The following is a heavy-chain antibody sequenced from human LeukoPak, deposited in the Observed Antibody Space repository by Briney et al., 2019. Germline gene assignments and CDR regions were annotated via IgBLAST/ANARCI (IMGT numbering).Heavy chain of an antibody. Sequence: GGSLRLSCAASGFTFSLYGMSWVRQAPGKGLEWVSVIYSGGSTYYADSVKGRFTISRDNSKNTLYLQMNSLRAEDTAVYYCAKVAEVGATGYYYYMDVWGKGTTVTISS. CDR2: IYSGGST. D-gene: IGHD1-26*01. CDR3: AKVAEVGATGYYYYMDV. J-gene: IGHJ6*03. V-gene: IGHV3-66*01. CDR1: GFTFSLYG.